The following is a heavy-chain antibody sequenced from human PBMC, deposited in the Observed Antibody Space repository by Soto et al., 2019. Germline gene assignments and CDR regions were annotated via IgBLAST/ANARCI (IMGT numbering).Heavy chain of an antibody. Sequence: SETLSLTCTVSGGSVSSHSYYWSWIRQPPGKRLEWIGYIYYSGSTHYNPSLKSRVTISVDTSKNQFSLKLSSVTAADTAVYYCARERNGDPTFFDYWGQGTLVTVSS. CDR1: GGSVSSHSYY. J-gene: IGHJ4*02. D-gene: IGHD2-8*01. CDR3: ARERNGDPTFFDY. CDR2: IYYSGST. V-gene: IGHV4-61*01.